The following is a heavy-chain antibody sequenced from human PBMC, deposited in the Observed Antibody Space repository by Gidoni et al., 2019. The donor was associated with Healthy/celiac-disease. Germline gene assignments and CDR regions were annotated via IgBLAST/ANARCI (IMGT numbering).Heavy chain of an antibody. CDR1: GFTFSSYA. V-gene: IGHV3-23*01. J-gene: IGHJ4*02. Sequence: EAQLLESAGGSVQPGGSLSLSCSASGFTFSSYARDWVRQPPGQGLEWVSAMNGRGGSTYYEESVKGRFTISRDNSKNTLYLQMNSLRAEDTAVYYCAKSVVTADNYWGQGTLVTVSS. D-gene: IGHD2-2*01. CDR2: MNGRGGST. CDR3: AKSVVTADNY.